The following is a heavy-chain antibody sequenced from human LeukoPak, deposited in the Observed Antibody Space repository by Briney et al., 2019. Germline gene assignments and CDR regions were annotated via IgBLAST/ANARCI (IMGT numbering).Heavy chain of an antibody. CDR3: ASRYGDYEDAFDY. Sequence: EASVTVSCKASGYTFTGYYMHWVRQAPGQGLEWMGWINPNSGGTNYAQKFQGRVTMTRDTSISTAYMELSRLRSDDTAVYYCASRYGDYEDAFDYWGQGTLVTVSS. CDR2: INPNSGGT. V-gene: IGHV1-2*02. D-gene: IGHD4-17*01. CDR1: GYTFTGYY. J-gene: IGHJ4*02.